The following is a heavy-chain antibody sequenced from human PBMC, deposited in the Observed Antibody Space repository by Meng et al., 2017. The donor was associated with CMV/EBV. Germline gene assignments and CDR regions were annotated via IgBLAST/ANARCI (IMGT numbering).Heavy chain of an antibody. Sequence: ESLKISCAASGFTFSGSAMHWVRQASGKGLEWVGRIRSKANSYATAYAASVKGRFTISRDDSKNTAYLQMNSLKTEDTAVYYCTRPNAYYDFWSGYGMGYYYYGMDVWGQGTTVTVSS. J-gene: IGHJ6*02. CDR1: GFTFSGSA. CDR3: TRPNAYYDFWSGYGMGYYYYGMDV. D-gene: IGHD3-3*01. V-gene: IGHV3-73*01. CDR2: IRSKANSYAT.